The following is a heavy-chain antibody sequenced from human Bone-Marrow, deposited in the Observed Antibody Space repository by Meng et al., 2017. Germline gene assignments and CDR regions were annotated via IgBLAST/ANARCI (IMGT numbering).Heavy chain of an antibody. CDR1: GFTFSNAW. J-gene: IGHJ6*01. CDR2: FNWNGDNT. CDR3: MADASTMAPHYYYGMDI. Sequence: GDSLKISCAASGFTFSNAWMSWIRQAPGKGLEWVSGFNWNGDNTGYADSVKGRFTIPRDNAKNSLYLQMNSLRAEDTALYYCMADASTMAPHYYYGMDIWGQGNRV. V-gene: IGHV3-20*04. D-gene: IGHD5/OR15-5a*01.